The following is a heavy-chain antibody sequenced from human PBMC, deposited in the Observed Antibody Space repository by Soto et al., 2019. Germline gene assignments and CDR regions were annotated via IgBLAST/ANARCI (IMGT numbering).Heavy chain of an antibody. CDR1: GYSFTSYW. V-gene: IGHV5-51*01. J-gene: IGHJ6*01. Sequence: GETLKISCKGTGYSFTSYWIGWVRQMPGKVMEWMGIIYPGDSDTRYSPSFQGHITISANKSISTAYLQWSSLKPSDTAMYYFARHLTEIVVVPAAIYGMDVWGQGTTVTVAS. D-gene: IGHD2-2*01. CDR2: IYPGDSDT. CDR3: ARHLTEIVVVPAAIYGMDV.